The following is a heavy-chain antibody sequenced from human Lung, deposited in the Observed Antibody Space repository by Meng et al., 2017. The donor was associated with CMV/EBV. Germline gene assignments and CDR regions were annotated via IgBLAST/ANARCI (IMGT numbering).Heavy chain of an antibody. Sequence: CAASGFPVCRKYMNWVRPTPGKGLEWVSVIYSRGSGRTKYADPVKGRFTISRDNSKNTVFLQMNSLRADDTAVYYCVRAPSYDILTAYPMAFDDXGQGXLVTVSS. D-gene: IGHD3-9*01. CDR1: GFPVCRKY. CDR3: VRAPSYDILTAYPMAFDD. V-gene: IGHV3-53*01. J-gene: IGHJ4*02. CDR2: IYSRGSGRT.